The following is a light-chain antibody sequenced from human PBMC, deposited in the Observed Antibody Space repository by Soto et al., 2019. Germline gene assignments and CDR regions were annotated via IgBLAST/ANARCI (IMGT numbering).Light chain of an antibody. CDR3: QQYNSYSRT. Sequence: DIQMTQSPSTLSASVGDRVTITCRVSQSISSWLAWYQQKPGKAPKLLIYKASSLESGVPSRFSASGSGTEFTLTISSLQPDDFATYYCQQYNSYSRTFGQGTKLEIK. V-gene: IGKV1-5*03. J-gene: IGKJ2*02. CDR2: KAS. CDR1: QSISSW.